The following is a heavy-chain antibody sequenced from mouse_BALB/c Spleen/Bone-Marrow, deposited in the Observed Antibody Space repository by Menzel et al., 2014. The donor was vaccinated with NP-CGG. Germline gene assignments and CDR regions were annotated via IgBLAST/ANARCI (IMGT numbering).Heavy chain of an antibody. CDR1: GFNIKDTY. D-gene: IGHD2-14*01. CDR3: ANYRYGWYFDV. CDR2: IDPANGNT. Sequence: VQLQQPGAELVKPGASVKLSCTASGFNIKDTYMHWVKQRPEQGLEWIGRIDPANGNTKYDPKFQGKATITADTSSNTAYLQLSSLTSEDTAVYYCANYRYGWYFDVWGAGATVPAPS. J-gene: IGHJ1*01. V-gene: IGHV14-3*02.